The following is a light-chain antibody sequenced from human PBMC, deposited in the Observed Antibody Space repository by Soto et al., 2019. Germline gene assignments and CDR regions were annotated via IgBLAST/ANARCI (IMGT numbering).Light chain of an antibody. CDR3: SSYSTTSSPHVL. J-gene: IGLJ2*01. CDR1: RSDVGRYNY. V-gene: IGLV2-14*01. CDR2: EVT. Sequence: QSALTQPASVSGSPGQSITISCTGTRSDVGRYNYVSWYQPHPGKAPKLLIYEVTYRPSGVSTRFSASKSGSTASLTISGIQAEDEADYYCSSYSTTSSPHVLFGGGTKLTVL.